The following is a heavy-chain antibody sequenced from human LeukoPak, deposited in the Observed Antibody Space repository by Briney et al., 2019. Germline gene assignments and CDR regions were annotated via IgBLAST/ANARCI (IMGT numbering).Heavy chain of an antibody. J-gene: IGHJ4*02. V-gene: IGHV3-21*01. CDR3: ARDRDAVTTGIFDY. CDR1: GFTFSSYS. D-gene: IGHD4-17*01. CDR2: ISSSSSYI. Sequence: GGSLRLSCAASGFTFSSYSMNWVRQAPGKGLEWVSSISSSSSYIYYADSVKGRFTIPRDNAKNSLYLQMNSLRAEDAAVYYCARDRDAVTTGIFDYWGQGTLVTVSS.